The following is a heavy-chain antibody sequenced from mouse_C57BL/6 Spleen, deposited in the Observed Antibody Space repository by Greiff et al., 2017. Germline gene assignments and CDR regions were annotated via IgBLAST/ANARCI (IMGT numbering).Heavy chain of an antibody. CDR3: ARNDYDLAWFAY. D-gene: IGHD2-4*01. CDR1: GYAFSSYW. J-gene: IGHJ3*01. Sequence: QVHVKQSGPELVKPGASVKISCKASGYAFSSYWMNWVKQRPGKGLEWIGRIYPGDGDTNYNGTFKGTSTLTADKSSSTAYMQLSSLTSEDSAVYFCARNDYDLAWFAYWGQGTLVTVSA. CDR2: IYPGDGDT. V-gene: IGHV1-82*01.